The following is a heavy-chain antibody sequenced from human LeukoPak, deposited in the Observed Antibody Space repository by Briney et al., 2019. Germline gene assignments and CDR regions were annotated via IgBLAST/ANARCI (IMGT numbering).Heavy chain of an antibody. CDR3: ARGPGPADDGGGYCFDY. Sequence: SVNVSCKASGGTFSNLAISWVRQAPGQGLEWMGRIIPTTGLANYAQNFQGRVTITADKSTSTVYMELRSLRSEDTAVYYCARGPGPADDGGGYCFDYWGQGTLVTASS. CDR1: GGTFSNLA. J-gene: IGHJ4*02. V-gene: IGHV1-69*04. CDR2: IIPTTGLA. D-gene: IGHD3-22*01.